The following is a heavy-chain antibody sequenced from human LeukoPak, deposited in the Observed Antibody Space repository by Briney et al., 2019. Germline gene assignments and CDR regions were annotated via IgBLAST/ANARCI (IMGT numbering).Heavy chain of an antibody. CDR1: GFTFSSYN. D-gene: IGHD2-2*01. CDR3: STSRFCISTSCLFPFDN. CDR2: ISSSSSYI. V-gene: IGHV3-21*01. Sequence: GGSLRLSCAASGFTFSSYNMNWVRQAPGKGLEWVSSISSSSSYIYYADSLKGRFTISRDNAKNSLYLQINSLRAEDTAVYYCSTSRFCISTSCLFPFDNWGQGTLVTVSS. J-gene: IGHJ4*02.